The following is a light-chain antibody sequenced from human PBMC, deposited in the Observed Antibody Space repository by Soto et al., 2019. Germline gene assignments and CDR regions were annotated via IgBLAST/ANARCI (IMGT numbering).Light chain of an antibody. CDR2: GTS. Sequence: QSVLTQPPSVSVAPGQRVTISCTGSSSNIGAGYDVHWYQQLPGTAPKLLIYGTSNRPSGVPDRFSGSKSGTSASLALTGLEVEDEAEYYCQSYDSSLSVHVVFGGGTKLTVL. V-gene: IGLV1-40*01. CDR1: SSNIGAGYD. CDR3: QSYDSSLSVHVV. J-gene: IGLJ2*01.